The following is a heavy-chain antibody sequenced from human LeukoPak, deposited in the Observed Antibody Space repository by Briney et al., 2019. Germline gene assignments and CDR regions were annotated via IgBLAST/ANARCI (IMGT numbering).Heavy chain of an antibody. D-gene: IGHD5-24*01. CDR2: INPKSGGT. J-gene: IGHJ4*02. CDR1: GYTFTGYY. Sequence: ASMKVSCKASGYTFTGYYLHWVRQAPGQGLEWMGWINPKSGGTNYAQKFQGRVTMTRDTSISTAYMELSRLRSDDTAVYYCASGGVGRDGYNPTTADYFDYWGQGTLVTVSS. CDR3: ASGGVGRDGYNPTTADYFDY. V-gene: IGHV1-2*02.